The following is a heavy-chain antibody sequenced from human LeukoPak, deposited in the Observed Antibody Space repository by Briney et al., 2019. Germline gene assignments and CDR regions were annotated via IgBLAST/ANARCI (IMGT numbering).Heavy chain of an antibody. CDR2: IAADSSAI. V-gene: IGHV3-48*01. J-gene: IGHJ6*02. CDR1: GFTFSSYS. D-gene: IGHD3-10*01. Sequence: GGSLRLSCAASGFTFSSYSMNWVRQASGKGLERVSYIAADSSAIYYADSVRGRCTISRDNAKNSLYLQMNSLRAEDTAVYYCARNAWKSYDSGRGRMDVWGQGTTVTVSS. CDR3: ARNAWKSYDSGRGRMDV.